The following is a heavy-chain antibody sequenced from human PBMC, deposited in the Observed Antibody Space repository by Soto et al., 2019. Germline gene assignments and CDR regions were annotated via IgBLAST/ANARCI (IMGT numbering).Heavy chain of an antibody. CDR2: IYYSGST. CDR1: GGSISSSSYY. Sequence: PSETLSLTCTVSGGSISSSSYYWGWIRQPPGKGLEWIGSIYYSGSTYYNPSLKSRVTISVDTSKNQFSLKPSSVTAADTAVYYCARLNPNYYGMDVWGQGTTVTVSS. CDR3: ARLNPNYYGMDV. V-gene: IGHV4-39*01. J-gene: IGHJ6*02.